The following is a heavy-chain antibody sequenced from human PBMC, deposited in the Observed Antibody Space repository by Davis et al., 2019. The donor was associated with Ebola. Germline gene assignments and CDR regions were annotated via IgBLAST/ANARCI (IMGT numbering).Heavy chain of an antibody. Sequence: PSETLSLTCAVYGGSFSGYYWSWIRQPPGKGLEWIGEINHSGSTNYNPSLKSRVTISVDTSKNQFSLKLSSVTAADTAVYYCARGLRPGMVRGVIRPLDYWGQGTLVTVSS. CDR1: GGSFSGYY. J-gene: IGHJ4*02. CDR2: INHSGST. D-gene: IGHD3-10*01. CDR3: ARGLRPGMVRGVIRPLDY. V-gene: IGHV4-34*01.